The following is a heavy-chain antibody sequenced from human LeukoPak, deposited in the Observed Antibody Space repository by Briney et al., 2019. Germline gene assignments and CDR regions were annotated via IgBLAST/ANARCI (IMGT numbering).Heavy chain of an antibody. CDR2: MYTSGST. D-gene: IGHD2-15*01. CDR1: GGSISSGSYY. CDR3: ARDISRGSDAFDI. V-gene: IGHV4-61*02. J-gene: IGHJ3*02. Sequence: SETLSLTCTVSGGSISSGSYYWSWIRQPAGKGLEWIGRMYTSGSTNYNPSLKSRVTISVDTSKNQFSLKLSSVTAADTAVYYCARDISRGSDAFDIWGQGTMVTVSS.